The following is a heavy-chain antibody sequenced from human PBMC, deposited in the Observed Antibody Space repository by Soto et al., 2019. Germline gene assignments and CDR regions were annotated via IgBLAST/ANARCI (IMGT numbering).Heavy chain of an antibody. V-gene: IGHV3-30-3*01. CDR3: AREAPGRITIFGVVTTHSYGMDV. Sequence: QVQLVESGGGVVQPGRSLRLSCAASGFTFSSYAMHWVRQAPGKGLEWVAVISYDGSNKYYADSVKGRFTISRDNSKNTLYLQMNSLRAEDTAVYYCAREAPGRITIFGVVTTHSYGMDVWGQGTTVTVSS. CDR1: GFTFSSYA. CDR2: ISYDGSNK. D-gene: IGHD3-3*01. J-gene: IGHJ6*02.